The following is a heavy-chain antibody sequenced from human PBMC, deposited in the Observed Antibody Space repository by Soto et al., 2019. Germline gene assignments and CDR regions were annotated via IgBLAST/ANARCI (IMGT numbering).Heavy chain of an antibody. V-gene: IGHV3-30-3*01. J-gene: IGHJ6*02. CDR3: ARGDREDIAVVIGVRPGEYGVDV. CDR2: ISYDGGNK. Sequence: QVQLVESGGGVVQPGRSLRLSCAASGFTFRNYAMHWVRQAPGKGLGCVAVISYDGGNKFYRDYVKGRFTISIDNSKNNLYLQINSLRYEDTAVYYCARGDREDIAVVIGVRPGEYGVDVWGQGTTVTVSS. D-gene: IGHD2-15*01. CDR1: GFTFRNYA.